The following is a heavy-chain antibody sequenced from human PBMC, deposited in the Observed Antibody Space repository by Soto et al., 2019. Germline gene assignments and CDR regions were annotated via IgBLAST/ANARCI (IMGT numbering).Heavy chain of an antibody. CDR2: ISLSSSTI. J-gene: IGHJ4*02. CDR3: ARDPHHAIDY. V-gene: IGHV3-48*01. Sequence: EVHLVESGGSLVQPGGSLRLSCAASGFTFSDYSMNWVRQAPGKGLEWVSYISLSSSTIYYADSVKGRFTISRDNAKNSLYLQMNSLSAEDTAVYYCARDPHHAIDYWGQGTLVTVSS. CDR1: GFTFSDYS.